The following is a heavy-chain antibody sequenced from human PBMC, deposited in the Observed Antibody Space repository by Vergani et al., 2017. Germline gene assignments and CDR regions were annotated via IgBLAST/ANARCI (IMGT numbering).Heavy chain of an antibody. J-gene: IGHJ6*02. CDR2: ISYDGSNK. Sequence: QVQLVESGGGVVQPGRSLRLSCAASGFTFSSYGMHWVRQAPGKGLEWVAVISYDGSNKYYADSVKGRFTISRDNSKNTLYLQMNSLRAEDTAVYYCAKDVGVGSGWNNYYGMDVWGQGTTVTVSS. CDR1: GFTFSSYG. D-gene: IGHD6-19*01. CDR3: AKDVGVGSGWNNYYGMDV. V-gene: IGHV3-30*18.